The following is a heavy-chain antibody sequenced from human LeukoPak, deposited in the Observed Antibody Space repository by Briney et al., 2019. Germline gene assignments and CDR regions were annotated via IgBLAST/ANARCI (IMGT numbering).Heavy chain of an antibody. J-gene: IGHJ6*03. CDR1: GFTFSSYA. D-gene: IGHD2-15*01. CDR3: AKGGYCDGVSCYGYYYMDV. V-gene: IGHV3-23*01. CDR2: ISSAGGST. Sequence: GGSLRLSCAASGFTFSSYAMNWVRQAPGKGLEWVSAISSAGGSTYYADSVKGRFTISRDISKHTLFLQMNSLRAEDTAVYYCAKGGYCDGVSCYGYYYMDVWGKGTTVTVSS.